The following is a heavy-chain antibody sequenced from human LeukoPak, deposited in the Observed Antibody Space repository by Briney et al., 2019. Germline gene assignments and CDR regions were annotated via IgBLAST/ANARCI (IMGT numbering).Heavy chain of an antibody. D-gene: IGHD3-22*01. J-gene: IGHJ4*02. V-gene: IGHV4-38-2*02. CDR1: HYSISSNYY. CDR2: IYHSGST. Sequence: LETLSLTCTVSHYSISSNYYWGWIRQPPGKGLEWIGSIYHSGSTYYNPSLKSRVTVSVDTSKNQFSLKLTSVTAADTAVYYCARSSGYMSYWGQGTLVTVSS. CDR3: ARSSGYMSY.